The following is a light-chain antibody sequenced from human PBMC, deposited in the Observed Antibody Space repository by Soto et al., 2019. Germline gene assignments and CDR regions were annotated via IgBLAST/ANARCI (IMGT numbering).Light chain of an antibody. V-gene: IGKV1-5*01. CDR1: QNINAW. CDR2: DAS. Sequence: IQMTESPSTLSASVGDRVTITCRASQNINAWLAWYQQKPGKAPKLLISDASSLESGVPSRFSGSGTGTEFTLYICGLHGNDFGPYYCQLYRFYPPWPFGQGPKVDI. CDR3: QLYRFYPPWP. J-gene: IGKJ1*01.